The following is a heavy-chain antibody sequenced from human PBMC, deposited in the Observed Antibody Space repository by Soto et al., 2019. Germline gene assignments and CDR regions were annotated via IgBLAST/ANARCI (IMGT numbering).Heavy chain of an antibody. CDR2: IVHTGST. Sequence: SETLSLTCAVYGGSFGAYYWSWIRQPPGTGLEWIGEIVHTGSTNYNPSLKSRVTISVDTSKNQFSLKLSSVTAADTAMYYCARVTPHYYYDSSGPSFGMDVWGQGTTVTVSS. D-gene: IGHD3-22*01. V-gene: IGHV4-34*12. J-gene: IGHJ6*02. CDR3: ARVTPHYYYDSSGPSFGMDV. CDR1: GGSFGAYY.